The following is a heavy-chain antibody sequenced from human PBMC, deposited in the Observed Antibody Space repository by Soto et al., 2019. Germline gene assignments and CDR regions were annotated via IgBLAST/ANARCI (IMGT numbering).Heavy chain of an antibody. CDR1: GFTVSNNY. CDR3: VREGRGSFDF. V-gene: IGHV3-53*01. CDR2: IGGRGNSA. Sequence: GGSLRLSCAVSGFTVSNNYMSWVRQAPGKGLEGVSVIGGRGNSAYYADSVQGRFTISRDNSKNTLSLQMSSLTADDTAIYYCVREGRGSFDFWGRGTMVTVSS. J-gene: IGHJ3*01.